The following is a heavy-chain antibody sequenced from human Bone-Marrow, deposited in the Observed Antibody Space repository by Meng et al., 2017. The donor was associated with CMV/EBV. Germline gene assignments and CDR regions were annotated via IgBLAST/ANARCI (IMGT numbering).Heavy chain of an antibody. CDR1: SGVG. Sequence: SGVGVGGIRQPPGKALEWLALIYWNDDKRYSPSLKSRLTITKDTSKNQVVLTMTNMDPVDTATYYCARARRKGRFLEWLLSQYYFDYWGQGTLVTVSS. V-gene: IGHV2-5*01. CDR3: ARARRKGRFLEWLLSQYYFDY. D-gene: IGHD3-3*01. CDR2: IYWNDDK. J-gene: IGHJ4*02.